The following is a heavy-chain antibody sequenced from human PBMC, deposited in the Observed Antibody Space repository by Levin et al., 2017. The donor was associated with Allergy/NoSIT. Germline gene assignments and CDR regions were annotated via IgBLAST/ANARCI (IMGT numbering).Heavy chain of an antibody. V-gene: IGHV1-24*01. J-gene: IGHJ2*01. CDR2: FDPEDGET. CDR3: ATAAHSGYPWYFDL. D-gene: IGHD5-12*01. Sequence: ASVKVSCKVSGYTLTELSMHWVRQAPGKGLEWMGGFDPEDGETIYAQKFQGRVTMTEDTSTDTAYMELSSLRSEDTAVYYCATAAHSGYPWYFDLWGRGTLVTVSS. CDR1: GYTLTELS.